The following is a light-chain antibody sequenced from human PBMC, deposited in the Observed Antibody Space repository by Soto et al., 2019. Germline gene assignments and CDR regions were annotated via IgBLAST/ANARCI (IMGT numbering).Light chain of an antibody. J-gene: IGKJ4*01. Sequence: EIVMTQSPATLSVSPGERATLSCRASQSVSSNLAWYQQKPGQAPRLLIYGASTRPTRIPARFSGSGSGTEFTLTISSLQSEDFAVYYCQQYNNWPPLTFGGGTKVEIK. CDR2: GAS. CDR1: QSVSSN. CDR3: QQYNNWPPLT. V-gene: IGKV3-15*01.